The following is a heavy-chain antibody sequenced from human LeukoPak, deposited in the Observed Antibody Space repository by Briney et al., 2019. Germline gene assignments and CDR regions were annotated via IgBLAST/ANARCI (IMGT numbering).Heavy chain of an antibody. CDR3: ASTYYYDSSGYYLDY. D-gene: IGHD3-22*01. J-gene: IGHJ4*02. Sequence: SETLSLTCTVSGGSISSYYWSWIRQPPGKGLEWIGYIYYSGSTNYNPSLKSRVTISVDTSKNQFPLKLSSVTAADTAVYYCASTYYYDSSGYYLDYWGQGTLVTVSS. CDR1: GGSISSYY. CDR2: IYYSGST. V-gene: IGHV4-59*01.